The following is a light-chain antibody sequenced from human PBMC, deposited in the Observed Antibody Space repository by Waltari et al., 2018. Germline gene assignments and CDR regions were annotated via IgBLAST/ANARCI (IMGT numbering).Light chain of an antibody. CDR3: QQAKTAPYS. J-gene: IGKJ2*03. CDR2: YAN. Sequence: DIQVSQSPSSLSASVGDRVTITCRTSHDINIYLDWYQQKPGKAPKLLIYYANNLPSGVPSRFGGSGSGTEFSLTINNLQPEEFATYFCQQAKTAPYSFGQGTEVEIK. V-gene: IGKV1-17*02. CDR1: HDINIY.